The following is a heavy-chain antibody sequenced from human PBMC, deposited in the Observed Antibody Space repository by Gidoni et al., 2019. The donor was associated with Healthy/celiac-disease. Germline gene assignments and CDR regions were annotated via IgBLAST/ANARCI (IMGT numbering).Heavy chain of an antibody. D-gene: IGHD3-10*01. CDR1: GGTFSSYA. CDR2: IIPIFGTA. V-gene: IGHV1-69*06. J-gene: IGHJ6*03. Sequence: QVQLVQSGAEVKKPGSSVKVSCKASGGTFSSYAISWVRQAPGQGLEWMGGIIPIFGTANYAQKFKGRVTITADKSTSTAYMELSSLRSEDTAVYYCARALLWFGESGTGYYYYYMDVWGKGTTVTVSS. CDR3: ARALLWFGESGTGYYYYYMDV.